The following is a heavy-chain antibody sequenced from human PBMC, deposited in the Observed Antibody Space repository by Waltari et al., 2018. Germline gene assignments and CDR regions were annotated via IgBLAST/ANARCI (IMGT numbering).Heavy chain of an antibody. J-gene: IGHJ5*02. CDR3: ARAGGGELRMGFDP. D-gene: IGHD2-21*01. CDR2: INTDGSST. CDR1: GFTFSSYW. Sequence: EVQLVESGGGLIQPGGSLRLSCAASGFTFSSYWMHWLRQAPGKGLVWVSRINTDGSSTNYADSVKGRFTISRDNAKNTLYLQMNSRRAEDTAVYYCARAGGGELRMGFDPWGQGTLVTVSS. V-gene: IGHV3-74*01.